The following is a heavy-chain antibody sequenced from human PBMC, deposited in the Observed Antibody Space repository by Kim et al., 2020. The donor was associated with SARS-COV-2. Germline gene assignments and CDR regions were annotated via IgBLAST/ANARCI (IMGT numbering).Heavy chain of an antibody. V-gene: IGHV4-31*03. Sequence: SETLSLTCTVSGGSISSGGYHWNWIRQHPGKGLEWIGYIYYSGSTYYNPSLKSRVTISVDTSKNQFSLKLSRVTAADTDLYYCGKTFYDFWSGQNSDAFEIWGRGTLVTVSS. D-gene: IGHD3-3*01. CDR3: GKTFYDFWSGQNSDAFEI. CDR2: IYYSGST. J-gene: IGHJ3*02. CDR1: GGSISSGGYH.